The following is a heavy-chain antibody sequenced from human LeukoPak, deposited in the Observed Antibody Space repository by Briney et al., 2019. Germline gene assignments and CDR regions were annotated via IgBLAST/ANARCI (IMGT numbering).Heavy chain of an antibody. CDR3: ARVGIVGASATFDI. J-gene: IGHJ3*02. CDR2: IYTSGSS. D-gene: IGHD1-26*01. Sequence: SETLSLTCNVSGGSISSYYWSWIRQPAGKGLEWIGRIYTSGSSNYNPSLKGRVSMSVDTSKNQFSLKLSSVTAADTAVYYCARVGIVGASATFDIWGQGTMVTVSS. CDR1: GGSISSYY. V-gene: IGHV4-4*07.